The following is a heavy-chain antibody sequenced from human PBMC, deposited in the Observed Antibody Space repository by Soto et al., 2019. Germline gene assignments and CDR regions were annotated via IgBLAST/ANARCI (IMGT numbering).Heavy chain of an antibody. V-gene: IGHV1-69*05. CDR3: ARDKDRPQLGGNYYYIMDV. CDR1: GGTFSTAA. D-gene: IGHD3-3*02. CDR2: IMPIFRTA. J-gene: IGHJ6*02. Sequence: QVQVEQSGAEVKKPGSSVKVSCKASGGTFSTAAISWVRQAPGQGLEWMGGIMPIFRTADYAQKSQGRVTITSDESTTTAYLELRSLRSEDTAVYYCARDKDRPQLGGNYYYIMDVWGQGTTVTVSS.